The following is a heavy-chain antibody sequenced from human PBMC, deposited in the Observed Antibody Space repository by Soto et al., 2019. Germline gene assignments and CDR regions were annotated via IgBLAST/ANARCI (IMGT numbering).Heavy chain of an antibody. CDR1: GYTFTSYG. V-gene: IGHV1-18*01. CDR3: ARGREGEAARSGKIFWFDP. D-gene: IGHD6-6*01. CDR2: ISAYNGNT. Sequence: GASVKVSCKASGYTFTSYGISWVRQAPGQGLEWMGWISAYNGNTNYAQKLQGRVTMTTDTSTSTAYMELRSLRSDDTAVYYCARGREGEAARSGKIFWFDPWGQGTLVTVSS. J-gene: IGHJ5*02.